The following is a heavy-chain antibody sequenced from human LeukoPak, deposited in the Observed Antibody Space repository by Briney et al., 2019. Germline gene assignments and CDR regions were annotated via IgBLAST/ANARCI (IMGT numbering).Heavy chain of an antibody. J-gene: IGHJ4*02. V-gene: IGHV1-18*01. CDR3: ARDRKPYYDYVWGSYRYKDYFDY. CDR2: ISAYNGNT. D-gene: IGHD3-16*02. Sequence: EASVKVSCKASGYTFTSYGISWVRQAPGQGLEWMGWISAYNGNTNYAQKLQGRVTMTTDTSTSTAYMELRSLRSDDTAVYYCARDRKPYYDYVWGSYRYKDYFDYWGQGTLVTVSS. CDR1: GYTFTSYG.